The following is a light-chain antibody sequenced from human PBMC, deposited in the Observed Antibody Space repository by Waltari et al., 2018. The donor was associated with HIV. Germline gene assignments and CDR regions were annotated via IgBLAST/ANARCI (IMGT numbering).Light chain of an antibody. V-gene: IGLV2-14*01. Sequence: QSALTQPASVSGSPGQSLTISCTGTRSAVGGYKYVSWYLQQPGKAPKLLISEVSNRPSGVSNRFSGSKSGNTASLTISGLQAEDEADYYCSSYTTSSTWVFGGGTKLTVL. CDR3: SSYTTSSTWV. CDR1: RSAVGGYKY. CDR2: EVS. J-gene: IGLJ3*02.